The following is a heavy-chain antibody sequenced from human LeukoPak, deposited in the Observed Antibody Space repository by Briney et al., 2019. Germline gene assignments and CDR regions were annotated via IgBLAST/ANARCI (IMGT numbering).Heavy chain of an antibody. CDR2: INHGGHT. V-gene: IGHV4-34*01. D-gene: IGHD5-12*01. Sequence: PSETLPLTCAVSGGAFNDYYWSWIRQSPGKGLEWIGEINHGGHTNYNPSLKSRVIMSVDKSKNQFSLKLRSVTAADTAVYYSAREWHHVFDYWGQGNLVTVSS. CDR1: GGAFNDYY. CDR3: AREWHHVFDY. J-gene: IGHJ4*02.